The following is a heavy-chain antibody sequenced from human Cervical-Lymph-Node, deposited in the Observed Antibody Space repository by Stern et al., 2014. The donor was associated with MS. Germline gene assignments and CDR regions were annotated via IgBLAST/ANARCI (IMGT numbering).Heavy chain of an antibody. Sequence: QVQLVQSGGGVVQPGRSLRLSCAASGFTFSSYGMHWVRQAPGKGLEWVAVISYDGSNKYYADSVKGRFTISRDNSKNTLYLQMNSLRAEDTAVYYCAKAGLGLTVGIVVVPADYWGQGTLVTVSS. CDR3: AKAGLGLTVGIVVVPADY. D-gene: IGHD2-2*01. CDR2: ISYDGSNK. CDR1: GFTFSSYG. J-gene: IGHJ4*02. V-gene: IGHV3-30*18.